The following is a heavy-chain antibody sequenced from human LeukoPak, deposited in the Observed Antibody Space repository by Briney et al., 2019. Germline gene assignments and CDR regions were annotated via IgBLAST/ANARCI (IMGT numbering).Heavy chain of an antibody. CDR1: GGSISSGGFY. CDR2: VFTSGST. D-gene: IGHD6-13*01. V-gene: IGHV4-61*02. J-gene: IGHJ4*02. CDR3: ARRLSAPTSAAAAPLNY. Sequence: SETLSLTCTVSGGSISSGGFYWTWIRQPAGKGLEWIGRVFTSGSTNYSPSLESRVTISIDTSKNQFSLKLKSVTAADTAVYYCARRLSAPTSAAAAPLNYWGQGTLVTVSS.